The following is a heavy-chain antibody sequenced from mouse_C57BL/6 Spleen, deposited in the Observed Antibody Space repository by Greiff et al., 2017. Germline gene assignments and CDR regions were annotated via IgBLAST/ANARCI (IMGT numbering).Heavy chain of an antibody. Sequence: QVQLKQSGAELVRPGTSVKVSCKASGYAFTNYLIEWVKQRPGQGLEWIGVINPGSGGTNYNEKFKGKETLTADKSSSTAYMQFSHLTSEASAVYFCAKSHYCGSSFYAMDYWGQGTSVTVSS. V-gene: IGHV1-54*01. J-gene: IGHJ4*01. CDR2: INPGSGGT. CDR3: AKSHYCGSSFYAMDY. D-gene: IGHD1-1*01. CDR1: GYAFTNYL.